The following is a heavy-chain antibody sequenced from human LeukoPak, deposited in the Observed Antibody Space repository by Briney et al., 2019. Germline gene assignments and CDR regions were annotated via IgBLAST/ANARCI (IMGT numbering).Heavy chain of an antibody. CDR1: GGSFSGYS. CDR3: ARGFRRRYNYDSSGYYYDRRVDAFDI. Sequence: SETLSLTCAVYGGSFSGYSWSGIRQPPGKGLGWIGEINDIGSTNYNPSLKRRVTISVDTSKNQFSLKLSSLTAADTVVYYCARGFRRRYNYDSSGYYYDRRVDAFDIWGQGTMVTVSS. V-gene: IGHV4-34*01. J-gene: IGHJ3*02. CDR2: INDIGST. D-gene: IGHD3-22*01.